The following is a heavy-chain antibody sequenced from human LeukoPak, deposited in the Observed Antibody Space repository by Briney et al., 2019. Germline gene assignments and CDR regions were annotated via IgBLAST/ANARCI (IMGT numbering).Heavy chain of an antibody. J-gene: IGHJ4*02. CDR2: IRGNGET. Sequence: GGSLRLSCAASGLSFSSFAMSWVRQGPARGLEWVSSIRGNGETFYADSVKGRFTLSSDSSRNTVYFQLNNLRVEDTAIYYCARDGCSGGSCYSRLDYWGQGTLVTVSS. D-gene: IGHD2-15*01. V-gene: IGHV3-23*01. CDR1: GLSFSSFA. CDR3: ARDGCSGGSCYSRLDY.